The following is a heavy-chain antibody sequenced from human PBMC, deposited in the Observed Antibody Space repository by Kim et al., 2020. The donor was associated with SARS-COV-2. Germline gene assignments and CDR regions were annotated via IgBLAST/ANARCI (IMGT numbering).Heavy chain of an antibody. CDR2: IYYSGSP. J-gene: IGHJ4*02. Sequence: SQTLSLTCTVSGGSIISSSYYWGWIRQPPGKGLECIGSIYYSGSPYYNPSLKSRVTISVDTSKNQFSLKLTSVTAADTAVYYCARRPPGYCSGGTCAEGNDYWGQGILVTVSS. D-gene: IGHD2-15*01. CDR3: ARRPPGYCSGGTCAEGNDY. CDR1: GGSIISSSYY. V-gene: IGHV4-39*01.